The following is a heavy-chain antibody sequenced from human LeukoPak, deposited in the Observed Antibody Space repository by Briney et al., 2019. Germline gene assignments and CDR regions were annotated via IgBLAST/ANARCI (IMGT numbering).Heavy chain of an antibody. D-gene: IGHD6-13*01. Sequence: ASVKVSCKASGYTFTSYGISWVRQAPGQGLEWMGWISAYNGNTNYAQKLQDRVTMTTDTSTSTAYMELRSLRSDDTAVYYCAREILAAGTVAFDYWGQGTLVTVSS. J-gene: IGHJ4*02. CDR2: ISAYNGNT. V-gene: IGHV1-18*01. CDR1: GYTFTSYG. CDR3: AREILAAGTVAFDY.